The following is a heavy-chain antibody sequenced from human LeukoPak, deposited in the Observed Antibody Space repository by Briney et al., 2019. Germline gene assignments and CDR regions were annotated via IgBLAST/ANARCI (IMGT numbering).Heavy chain of an antibody. CDR2: IIPILGIA. CDR3: ATSPGIAYDY. J-gene: IGHJ4*02. V-gene: IGHV1-69*04. CDR1: GGTFSSYA. Sequence: GASVKVSCKASGGTFSSYAISWVRQAPGQGLEWMGRIIPILGIANYAQKFQGRVTMTRDTSISTAYMELSRLRSDDTAVYYCATSPGIAYDYWGQGTLVTVSS. D-gene: IGHD6-13*01.